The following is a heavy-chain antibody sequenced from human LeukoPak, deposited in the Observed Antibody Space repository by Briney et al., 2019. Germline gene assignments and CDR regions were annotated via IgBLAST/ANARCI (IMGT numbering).Heavy chain of an antibody. J-gene: IGHJ4*02. D-gene: IGHD3-22*01. CDR3: AKGLYYSDSSGYEDY. CDR2: VGGSGGST. CDR1: GFTFSGYT. Sequence: PGGSLRLSCAASGFTFSGYTMNWVRQAPGKGLEWVSRVGGSGGSTYYADSVKGRFSISRDNSKNTLYLQMNSLRAEDTAVYYCAKGLYYSDSSGYEDYWGQGTLVTVSS. V-gene: IGHV3-23*01.